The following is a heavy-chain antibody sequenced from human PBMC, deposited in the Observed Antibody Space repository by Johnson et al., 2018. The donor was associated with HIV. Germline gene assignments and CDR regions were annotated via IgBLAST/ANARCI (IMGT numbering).Heavy chain of an antibody. V-gene: IGHV3-43*01. Sequence: QLVESGGDVVRPGGSLRISCVASGFKLYDYSMQWVRQPPGKGLEWVSLISWDGGSTYYAASVKGRFTISRDNSKNSLYLQLSSLRTEDTALYYCAKGGLGILDAFDFWGQGTMVTVSS. CDR2: ISWDGGST. D-gene: IGHD7-27*01. J-gene: IGHJ3*01. CDR1: GFKLYDYS. CDR3: AKGGLGILDAFDF.